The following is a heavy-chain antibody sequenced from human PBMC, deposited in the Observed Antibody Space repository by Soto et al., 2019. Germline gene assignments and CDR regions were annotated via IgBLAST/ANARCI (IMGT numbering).Heavy chain of an antibody. CDR2: IIPIFGTA. D-gene: IGHD3-22*01. Sequence: QVQLVQSGAEVKKPGSSVKVSCKASGGTFSSYAFSWVRQAPGQGLEWMGGIIPIFGTANYAQKFQGRVTITADKSTSTAYMELSSLRSEDTAVYYCASPEGLYDSSGYSFDYWGQGTLVTVSS. CDR3: ASPEGLYDSSGYSFDY. CDR1: GGTFSSYA. V-gene: IGHV1-69*06. J-gene: IGHJ4*02.